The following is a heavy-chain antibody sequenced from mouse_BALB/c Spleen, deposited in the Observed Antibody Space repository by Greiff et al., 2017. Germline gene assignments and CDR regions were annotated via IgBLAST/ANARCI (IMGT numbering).Heavy chain of an antibody. D-gene: IGHD4-1*01. CDR3: SQTGGFAY. CDR2: IDPENDDT. Sequence: VQLQQSGAELVRSGASVKLSCTASGFNIKDYYMHWVKQRPEQGLEWIGWIDPENDDTEYAPKFQGKATMTADTSSNTAYLQLSSLTSEDTAVYYCSQTGGFAYWGQGTLVTVSA. CDR1: GFNIKDYY. V-gene: IGHV14-4*02. J-gene: IGHJ3*01.